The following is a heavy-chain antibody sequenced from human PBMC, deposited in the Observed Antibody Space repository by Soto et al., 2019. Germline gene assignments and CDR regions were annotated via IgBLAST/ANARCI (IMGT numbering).Heavy chain of an antibody. D-gene: IGHD2-2*01. J-gene: IGHJ3*02. V-gene: IGHV1-46*03. CDR1: GYTFTSYY. Sequence: ASVKVSCKASGYTFTSYYMHWVRQAPGQGLEWMGIINPSGGSTGYAQKFQGRVTMTRDTSTSTVYMELSSLRSEDTAVYYCASMIDCSSTSCPSAFDIWGQGTMVTVSS. CDR2: INPSGGST. CDR3: ASMIDCSSTSCPSAFDI.